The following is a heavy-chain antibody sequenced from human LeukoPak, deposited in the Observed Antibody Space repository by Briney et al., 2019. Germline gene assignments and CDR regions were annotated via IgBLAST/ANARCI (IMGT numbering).Heavy chain of an antibody. CDR1: GYTSTSYY. Sequence: ASVKVSCKASGYTSTSYYMHWVRQAPGQGLEWMGIINPSGGSTSYAQKFQGRVTMTRDTSTSTVYMELSSLRSEDTAVYYCARVMYYDFWSGYYYYWGQGTLVTVSS. V-gene: IGHV1-46*01. D-gene: IGHD3-3*01. CDR2: INPSGGST. CDR3: ARVMYYDFWSGYYYY. J-gene: IGHJ4*02.